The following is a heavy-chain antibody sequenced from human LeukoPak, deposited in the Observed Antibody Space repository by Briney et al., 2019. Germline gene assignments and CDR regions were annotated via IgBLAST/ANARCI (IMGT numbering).Heavy chain of an antibody. CDR3: WRDQSVYPGCFDY. CDR2: ISAYNGNT. J-gene: IGHJ4*02. CDR1: GYTFTSYG. Sequence: ASVKVSCKASGYTFTSYGISWVRQAPGQGLEWMGWISAYNGNTNNSQTPQGSVTMTTATSTTNTNQELRSMRSDAQATIYYWRDQSVYPGCFDYWGQGTLVTVSS. V-gene: IGHV1-18*04. D-gene: IGHD5/OR15-5a*01.